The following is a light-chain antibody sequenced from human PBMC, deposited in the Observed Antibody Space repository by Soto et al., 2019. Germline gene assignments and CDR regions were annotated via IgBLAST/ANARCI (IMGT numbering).Light chain of an antibody. CDR1: QNISYY. V-gene: IGKV1-39*01. Sequence: DIQVAQSPSSLSASVGDRVTITCRASQNISYYLNWYQQKPGKAPKLLIFAASRLQSGVPSRFSDSGSGTDFTLTISSLQPEDLAAYYCPQSYSLERWTFGQGTKVEIK. CDR3: PQSYSLERWT. CDR2: AAS. J-gene: IGKJ1*01.